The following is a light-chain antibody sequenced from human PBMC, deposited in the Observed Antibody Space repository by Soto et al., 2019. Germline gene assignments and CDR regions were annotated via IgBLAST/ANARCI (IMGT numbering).Light chain of an antibody. CDR3: QQRSNWPRRT. Sequence: IVLTQSPATLSLSPGERATLSCRASQSVSSYLAWYQQKPGQAPRLLIYDASNRATGIPARFSGSGSGTDVTLTTSSREPEEYAVYYWQQRSNWPRRTFGGGTKVEIK. CDR1: QSVSSY. CDR2: DAS. V-gene: IGKV3-11*01. J-gene: IGKJ4*01.